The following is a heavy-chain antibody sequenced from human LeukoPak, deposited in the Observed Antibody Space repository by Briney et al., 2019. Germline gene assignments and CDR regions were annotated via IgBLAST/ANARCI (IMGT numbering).Heavy chain of an antibody. CDR1: GYTFTGYY. Sequence: ASVKVSCKASGYTFTGYYMHWVRQAPGQGLKWMGWINPNSGGTNYAQKFQGRVTMTRDTSISTAYMELSRLRSDDTAVYYCARSTYYYDSSGYYPDAFDIWGQGTMVTVSS. CDR2: INPNSGGT. CDR3: ARSTYYYDSSGYYPDAFDI. D-gene: IGHD3-22*01. V-gene: IGHV1-2*02. J-gene: IGHJ3*02.